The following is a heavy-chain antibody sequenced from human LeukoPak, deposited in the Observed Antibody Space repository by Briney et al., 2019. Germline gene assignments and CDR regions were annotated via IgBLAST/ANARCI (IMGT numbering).Heavy chain of an antibody. CDR1: GGSISSSSYY. V-gene: IGHV4-39*01. CDR2: IYYSGST. CDR3: ASRFAGYYYDSSGSYFDY. Sequence: SETLSLTCTVSGGSISSSSYYWGWIRQPPGKGLEWIGSIYYSGSTYYNPSLKSRVTISVDTSKNQFSLKLSSVTAADTAVYYCASRFAGYYYDSSGSYFDYWGQGTLVTVSS. J-gene: IGHJ4*02. D-gene: IGHD3-22*01.